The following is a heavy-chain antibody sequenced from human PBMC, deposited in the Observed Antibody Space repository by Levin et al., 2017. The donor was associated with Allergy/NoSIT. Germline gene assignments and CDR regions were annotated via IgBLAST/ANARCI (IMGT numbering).Heavy chain of an antibody. D-gene: IGHD1-7*01. V-gene: IGHV4-39*01. J-gene: IGHJ2*01. Sequence: SQTLSFTYTVSGGSISSSSYYWGWIRQPPGKGLEWIGSIYYSGSTYYNPSLKSRVTISVDTSKNQFSLKLSSVTAADTAVYYCARHAVPAELRRHWYFDLWGRGTLVTVSS. CDR3: ARHAVPAELRRHWYFDL. CDR1: GGSISSSSYY. CDR2: IYYSGST.